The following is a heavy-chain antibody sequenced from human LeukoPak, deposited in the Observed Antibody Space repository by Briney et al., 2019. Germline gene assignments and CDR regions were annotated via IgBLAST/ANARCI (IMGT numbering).Heavy chain of an antibody. CDR1: GGSISSYY. J-gene: IGHJ4*02. V-gene: IGHV4-59*12. CDR2: IYYSGST. CDR3: ARGGSGYIVSLFKY. Sequence: PSETLSLTCTVSGGSISSYYWSWIRQPPGKGLEWIGYIYYSGSTNYNPSLKSRVTISVDTSKNQFSLKLSSVTAADTAVYYCARGGSGYIVSLFKYWGQGTLVTVSS. D-gene: IGHD5/OR15-5a*01.